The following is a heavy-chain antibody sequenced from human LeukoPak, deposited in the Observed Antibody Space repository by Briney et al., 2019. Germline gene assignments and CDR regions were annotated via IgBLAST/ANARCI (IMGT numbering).Heavy chain of an antibody. J-gene: IGHJ4*02. Sequence: SETLSLTCTVSGGSISSYYWSWIRQPAGKGLEWIGRIYTSGSTNYNPSLKSRVTMSVDTSKNQFSLKLSSVTAADTAVYYCARAQETRFLEWLFDYWGQGTLVTVSS. D-gene: IGHD3-3*01. V-gene: IGHV4-4*07. CDR1: GGSISSYY. CDR3: ARAQETRFLEWLFDY. CDR2: IYTSGST.